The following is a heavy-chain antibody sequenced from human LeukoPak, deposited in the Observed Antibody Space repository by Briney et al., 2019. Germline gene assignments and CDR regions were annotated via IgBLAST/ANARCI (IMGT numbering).Heavy chain of an antibody. CDR1: GYTFTSYY. CDR2: INPSGGST. CDR3: ARDMSGVVGNYYYYMDV. J-gene: IGHJ6*03. D-gene: IGHD2-15*01. Sequence: ASVKVSCKASGYTFTSYYMHWVRQAPGQGLEWMGIINPSGGSTSYAQKFQGRVTMTRDTSTSTVYMELSSLRSEDTAVYYCARDMSGVVGNYYYYMDVWGKGTTVTVSS. V-gene: IGHV1-46*01.